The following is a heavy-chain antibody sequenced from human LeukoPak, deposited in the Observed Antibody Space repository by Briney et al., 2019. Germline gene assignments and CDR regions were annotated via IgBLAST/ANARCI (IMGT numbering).Heavy chain of an antibody. J-gene: IGHJ4*02. CDR1: GGSISSYY. D-gene: IGHD3-10*01. Sequence: PSETLSLTCTVSGGSISSYYWSWIRQPPGKGLEWIGYIYDSGNTNYNPSLKSRVTISVDTSKNQFSLKLSSVTAADTAVYYCARGSGYYGSGSFGYWGQGTLVTVSS. CDR2: IYDSGNT. CDR3: ARGSGYYGSGSFGY. V-gene: IGHV4-59*01.